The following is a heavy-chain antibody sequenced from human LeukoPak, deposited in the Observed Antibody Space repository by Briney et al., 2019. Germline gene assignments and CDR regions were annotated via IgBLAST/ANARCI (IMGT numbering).Heavy chain of an antibody. D-gene: IGHD1-26*01. CDR2: INPNSGGT. CDR1: GYTFTGYY. J-gene: IGHJ4*02. V-gene: IGHV1-2*02. CDR3: APTVGATDPLAL. Sequence: PGASVKVSCKASGYTFTGYYMHWVRQAPGQGLEWMGWINPNSGGTNYAQEFQGRVTMTRDTSISTAYMELSRLRSDDTAVYYCAPTVGATDPLALWGQGTLVTVSS.